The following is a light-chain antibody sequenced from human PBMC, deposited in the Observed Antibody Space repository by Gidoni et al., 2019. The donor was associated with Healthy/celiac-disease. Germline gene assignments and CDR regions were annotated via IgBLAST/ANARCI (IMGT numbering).Light chain of an antibody. Sequence: DIVMTQSPLSLPVTPGEPASISCRSSQSLLHSNGYNYLDWYLQKPGQSPQLLIYLGSNRASGVPERFSGSGSGTEFTLKISRVEAEDVGVYYCMQALQTPPSFGQGTKVEIK. J-gene: IGKJ1*01. CDR3: MQALQTPPS. CDR2: LGS. CDR1: QSLLHSNGYNY. V-gene: IGKV2-28*01.